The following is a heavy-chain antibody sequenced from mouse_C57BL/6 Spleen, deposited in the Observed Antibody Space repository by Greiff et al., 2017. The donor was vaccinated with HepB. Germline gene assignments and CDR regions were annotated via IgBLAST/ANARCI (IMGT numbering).Heavy chain of an antibody. J-gene: IGHJ4*01. CDR1: GFTFSSYA. CDR3: TRDAYGNYAMDY. V-gene: IGHV5-9-1*02. D-gene: IGHD2-1*01. CDR2: ISSGGDYI. Sequence: EVMLVESGEGLVKPGGSLKLSCAASGFTFSSYAMSWVRQTPEKRLEWVAYISSGGDYIYYADTVKGRFTISRDNARNTLYLQMSSLKSEDTAMYDCTRDAYGNYAMDYWGQGTSVTVSS.